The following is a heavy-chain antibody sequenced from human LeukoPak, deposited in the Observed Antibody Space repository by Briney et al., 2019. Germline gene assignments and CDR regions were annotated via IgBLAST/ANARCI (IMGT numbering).Heavy chain of an antibody. CDR1: GYTFTDYY. V-gene: IGHV1-2*02. CDR2: IDPHSGGT. D-gene: IGHD3-22*01. Sequence: ASVKVSCKASGYTFTDYYMSWVRQAPGQGLEWMGWIDPHSGGTKYAQKSQGRVTMTRDTSISTAYVELSRLRSDGTAVYYCAREYYDTSGRKYPFDIWGQGTMVTVSS. CDR3: AREYYDTSGRKYPFDI. J-gene: IGHJ3*02.